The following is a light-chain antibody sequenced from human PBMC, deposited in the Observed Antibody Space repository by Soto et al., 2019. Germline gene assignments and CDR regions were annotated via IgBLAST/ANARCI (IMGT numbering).Light chain of an antibody. V-gene: IGKV1-5*01. Sequence: DIQMTQCPSTLSASVGARVTITCRASQSISRWLAWDQQKPGKAPKVLIYDASSLESGVPSRFSDSGSGTEFTLNRSSRRPDEFTTEYCQQYNTCSRRFGQGNKV. CDR3: QQYNTCSRR. J-gene: IGKJ1*01. CDR2: DAS. CDR1: QSISRW.